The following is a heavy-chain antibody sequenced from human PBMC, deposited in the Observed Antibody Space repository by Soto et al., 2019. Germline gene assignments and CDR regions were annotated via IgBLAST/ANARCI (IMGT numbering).Heavy chain of an antibody. J-gene: IGHJ6*02. Sequence: ASVKVSCKASGYTFTSYCISWVRQAPGQGLEWMGWISAYNGNTNYAQKLQGRVTMTTDTSTSTAYMELRSLRSDDTAVYYCARAGSSGWYLGYYYGMDVWGQGTTVTVSS. CDR1: GYTFTSYC. CDR3: ARAGSSGWYLGYYYGMDV. V-gene: IGHV1-18*01. CDR2: ISAYNGNT. D-gene: IGHD6-19*01.